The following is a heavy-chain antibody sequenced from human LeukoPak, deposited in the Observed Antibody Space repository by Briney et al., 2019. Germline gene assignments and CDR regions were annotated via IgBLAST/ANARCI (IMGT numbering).Heavy chain of an antibody. D-gene: IGHD5-24*01. CDR1: GFTFSSYS. Sequence: GSLRLSCAASGFTFSSYSMNWIRQPPGKGLEWIGEINHSGSTNYNPSLKSRVTISVDTSKNQFSLKLSSVTAADTAVYYCARRNAGRAATTRFDLWGRGTLVTVSS. J-gene: IGHJ2*01. V-gene: IGHV4-34*01. CDR2: INHSGST. CDR3: ARRNAGRAATTRFDL.